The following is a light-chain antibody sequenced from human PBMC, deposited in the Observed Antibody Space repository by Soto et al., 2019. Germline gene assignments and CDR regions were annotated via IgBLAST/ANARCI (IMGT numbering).Light chain of an antibody. Sequence: QSVLTQPASVSGSPGQSITISCTGTSSDVGTYKYVSWYQQLPGKAPKPMIYEVSNRPSGVSNRFSGSKSGNTASLTISELQAEDEADYYCSSYTSRSTPVFGGGTKVTV. J-gene: IGLJ2*01. CDR1: SSDVGTYKY. V-gene: IGLV2-14*01. CDR2: EVS. CDR3: SSYTSRSTPV.